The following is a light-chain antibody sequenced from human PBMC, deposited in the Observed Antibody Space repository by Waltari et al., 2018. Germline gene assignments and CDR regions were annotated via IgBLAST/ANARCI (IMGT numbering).Light chain of an antibody. J-gene: IGLJ3*02. CDR3: SSFAGRWV. Sequence: QSALTQPPSASGSPGQSVTISCTGTSSDFGNYNFVSWYQQHPGKAPKVIIYEVTKGPSGVPDRFSGYKSGNTASLTVSGLQAEDEADYYCSSFAGRWVFGGGTKLTVL. V-gene: IGLV2-8*01. CDR2: EVT. CDR1: SSDFGNYNF.